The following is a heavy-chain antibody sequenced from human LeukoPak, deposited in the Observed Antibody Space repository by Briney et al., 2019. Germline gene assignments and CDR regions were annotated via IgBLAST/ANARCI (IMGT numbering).Heavy chain of an antibody. V-gene: IGHV3-15*01. Sequence: PGGSLRLSCAVSGFSFNNAWMNWVRQAPGKGPEWVGRIKRKIDGETTDYAAPVKGRFTISRDDSKSTLYLQMNSLKSEDTAVYYCTTLSFVWFGDDYWGQGTLVTVSS. CDR2: IKRKIDGETT. CDR3: TTLSFVWFGDDY. J-gene: IGHJ4*02. D-gene: IGHD3-10*01. CDR1: GFSFNNAW.